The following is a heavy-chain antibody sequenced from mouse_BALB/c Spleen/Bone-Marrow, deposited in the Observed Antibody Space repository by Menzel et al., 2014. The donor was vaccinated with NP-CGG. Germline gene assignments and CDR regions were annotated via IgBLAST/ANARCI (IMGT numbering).Heavy chain of an antibody. D-gene: IGHD4-1*01. CDR1: GFNIKDTY. CDR2: IDPANGNT. Sequence: EVQLQQSGAELVKPGASVKLSCTASGFNIKDTYMHWVKQRPEQGLEWIGRIDPANGNTKYDRKFQGKATITADTSSNAAYLQRSSLTSEDTAVYYCARWEYYAMDYWGQGTPVTVSS. CDR3: ARWEYYAMDY. V-gene: IGHV14-3*02. J-gene: IGHJ4*01.